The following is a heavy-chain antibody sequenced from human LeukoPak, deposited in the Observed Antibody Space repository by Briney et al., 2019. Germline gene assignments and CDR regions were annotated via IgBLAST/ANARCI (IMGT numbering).Heavy chain of an antibody. J-gene: IGHJ6*02. Sequence: SQTLSLTCAISGDSVSSNSAAWNWIRQSPSRGLEWLGRTYYRSKWYNDYAVSVKSRITINPDTSKNQFSLQLNSVTPEDTAVYYCARDFGLQWLVQPRYGMDVWGQGTTVTVSS. V-gene: IGHV6-1*01. CDR1: GDSVSSNSAA. D-gene: IGHD6-19*01. CDR2: TYYRSKWYN. CDR3: ARDFGLQWLVQPRYGMDV.